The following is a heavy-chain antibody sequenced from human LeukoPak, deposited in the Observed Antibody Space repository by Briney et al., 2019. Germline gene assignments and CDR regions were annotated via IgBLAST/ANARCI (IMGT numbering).Heavy chain of an antibody. CDR1: GFTFSSYW. CDR2: INSDGSTT. D-gene: IGHD2-15*01. V-gene: IGHV3-74*01. CDR3: AREVVVAATPLDY. Sequence: GRSLRLSCAASGFTFSSYWMHWVRQAPGKGLVWVSRINSDGSTTSYADSVKGRFTISRDNAKNTLYLQMNSLRAEDTAVYYCAREVVVAATPLDYWGQGTLVTVSS. J-gene: IGHJ4*02.